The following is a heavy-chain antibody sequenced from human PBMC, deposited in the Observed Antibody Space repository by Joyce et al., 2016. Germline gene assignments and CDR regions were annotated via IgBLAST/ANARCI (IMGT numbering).Heavy chain of an antibody. CDR2: ISASGNTI. J-gene: IGHJ4*02. CDR1: GFTFSDYF. D-gene: IGHD2-15*01. V-gene: IGHV3-11*04. CDR3: ARAPCTGDSCYSINYYFDY. Sequence: QVQLGESGGGLVKSGGSLRLSCAASGFTFSDYFLTWVRQTPGRGLEWISYISASGNTIHYADSVKGRFTISRDNAKNSVFLQMDSLRVEDTALYYCARAPCTGDSCYSINYYFDYWGQGTLVTVSS.